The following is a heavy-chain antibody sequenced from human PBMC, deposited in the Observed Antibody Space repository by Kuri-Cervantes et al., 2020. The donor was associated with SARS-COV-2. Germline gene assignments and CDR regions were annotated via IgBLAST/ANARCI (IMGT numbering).Heavy chain of an antibody. Sequence: GESLKISCAASGFTFSSYAMHWVRQAPGKGLEYVSAISSNGGSTYYADSVKGRFTISRDNSKNTLYLQMGSLRAEDMAVYYCARAGIAAPNYYYYYYMDAWGKGTTVTVSS. CDR2: ISSNGGST. J-gene: IGHJ6*03. V-gene: IGHV3-64*02. CDR3: ARAGIAAPNYYYYYYMDA. D-gene: IGHD6-6*01. CDR1: GFTFSSYA.